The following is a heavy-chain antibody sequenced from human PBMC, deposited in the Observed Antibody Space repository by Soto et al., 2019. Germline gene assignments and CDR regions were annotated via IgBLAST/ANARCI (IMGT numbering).Heavy chain of an antibody. CDR3: ARSYCSGGSCRDAFDI. D-gene: IGHD2-15*01. CDR1: GGTFSSYT. V-gene: IGHV1-69*02. CDR2: IIPILGIA. Sequence: ASVKVSCKASGGTFSSYTISWVRQAPGQGLEWMGRIIPILGIANYAQKFQGRVTITADKSTSTAYMELSSLRSEDTAVYYCARSYCSGGSCRDAFDIWGQGTMVTVSS. J-gene: IGHJ3*02.